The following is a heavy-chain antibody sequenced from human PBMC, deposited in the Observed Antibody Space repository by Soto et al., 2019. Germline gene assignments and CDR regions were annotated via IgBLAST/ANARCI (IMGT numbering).Heavy chain of an antibody. CDR3: ARVGGYCTNGVCYEGPTPYGMDV. D-gene: IGHD2-8*01. Sequence: EVQLVESGGGLVKPGGSLRLSCAASGFTFSSYSMNWVRQAPGKGLEWVSSISSSSSYIYYADSVKGRFTISRDNAKNSLYLQMNSLRAEDTAVYYCARVGGYCTNGVCYEGPTPYGMDVWGQGTTVTVSS. CDR1: GFTFSSYS. J-gene: IGHJ6*02. V-gene: IGHV3-21*01. CDR2: ISSSSSYI.